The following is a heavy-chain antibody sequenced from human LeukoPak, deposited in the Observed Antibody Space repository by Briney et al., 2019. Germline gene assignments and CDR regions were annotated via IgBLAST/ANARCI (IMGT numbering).Heavy chain of an antibody. CDR2: ISTYNGKT. V-gene: IGHV1-18*01. CDR3: ARVHISSWSFDY. CDR1: GYTFISYG. D-gene: IGHD6-13*01. J-gene: IGHJ4*02. Sequence: GASVKVSCKASGYTFISYGISWVRQAPGQGLEWMGWISTYNGKTKYALKLQGRVTAYMELRSLRSDDTAVYYCARVHISSWSFDYWGQGTLVTVSS.